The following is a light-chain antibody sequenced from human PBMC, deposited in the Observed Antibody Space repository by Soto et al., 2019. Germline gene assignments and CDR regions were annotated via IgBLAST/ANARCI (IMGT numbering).Light chain of an antibody. J-gene: IGKJ3*01. V-gene: IGKV4-1*01. Sequence: DIVMTQSPDSLAVSLGERATINCKSSQSVLYHSDNKNYLAWYQQKTGQSPRLLIYWASTRESGVPDRFSGSGCGTDFTLTVSSLQAEDVAVYYCQQDYALPFTFGPGIKV. CDR2: WAS. CDR3: QQDYALPFT. CDR1: QSVLYHSDNKNY.